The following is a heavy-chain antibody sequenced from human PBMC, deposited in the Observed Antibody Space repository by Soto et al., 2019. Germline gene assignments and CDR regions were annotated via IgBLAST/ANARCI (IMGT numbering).Heavy chain of an antibody. V-gene: IGHV3-48*03. J-gene: IGHJ6*02. D-gene: IGHD1-20*01. CDR3: ARDIDNRDYYYGLDV. CDR2: ISNSGNTI. CDR1: GFVFKNYE. Sequence: VGSLRLSCVASGFVFKNYEINWVPQAPGKGLEWISYISNSGNTIYVADSMRGRFTISRDDAKNSLFLQMNSLRADDTAVYYCARDIDNRDYYYGLDVWGQGTTVTVS.